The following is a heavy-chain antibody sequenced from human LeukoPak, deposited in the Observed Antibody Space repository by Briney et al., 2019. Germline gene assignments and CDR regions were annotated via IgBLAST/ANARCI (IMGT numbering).Heavy chain of an antibody. CDR3: ARYRGDYVSLPSPFDY. V-gene: IGHV5-51*04. J-gene: IGHJ4*02. Sequence: GESLKISCKGSGYRFTDYWIGWVRQTPGKGLEWMGIISPEDSDTRYSPSFQGQVTISADEPISTAYLQWSSLKASDTALYYCARYRGDYVSLPSPFDYWGQGTLVTVSS. CDR2: ISPEDSDT. D-gene: IGHD4-17*01. CDR1: GYRFTDYW.